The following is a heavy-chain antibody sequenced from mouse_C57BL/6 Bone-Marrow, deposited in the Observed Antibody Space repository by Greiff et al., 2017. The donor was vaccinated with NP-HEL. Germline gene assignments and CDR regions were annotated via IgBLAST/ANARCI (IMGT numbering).Heavy chain of an antibody. Sequence: QVQLQQPGAELVKPGASVKLSCKASGYTFTSYWMQWVKQRPGQGLEWIGEIDPSDSYTNYNQKFKGKATLTVDTSSSTAYMQLSSLTSEDSAVYYCARGNYGSSDAMDYWGQGTSVTVSS. V-gene: IGHV1-50*01. CDR2: IDPSDSYT. J-gene: IGHJ4*01. D-gene: IGHD1-1*01. CDR1: GYTFTSYW. CDR3: ARGNYGSSDAMDY.